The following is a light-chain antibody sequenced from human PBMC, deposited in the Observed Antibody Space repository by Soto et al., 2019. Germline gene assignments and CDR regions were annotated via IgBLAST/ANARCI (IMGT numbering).Light chain of an antibody. Sequence: SVLTQPASVSGSPGQSITISCTGTSSDVGSYSLVSWYQQHPGKAPKLMIYEVSKRPSGVSNRFSGSKSGNTASLTISGLQAEDEADYYCCSYAGSSTFVFGTGTKATVL. CDR2: EVS. CDR3: CSYAGSSTFV. CDR1: SSDVGSYSL. V-gene: IGLV2-23*02. J-gene: IGLJ1*01.